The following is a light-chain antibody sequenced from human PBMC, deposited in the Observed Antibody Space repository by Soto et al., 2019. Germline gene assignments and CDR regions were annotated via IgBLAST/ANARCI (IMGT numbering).Light chain of an antibody. CDR3: QQYNSYPWT. CDR1: QSISNN. V-gene: IGKV3-15*01. J-gene: IGKJ1*01. Sequence: IVMTQSPATLSLSPGEKATLSCRASQSISNNLAWFQQKPGQVPRLLIYGASNRATGVSARFSGSGSGTDFTLTISSLQPDDFATYYCQQYNSYPWTFGQGTKVDIK. CDR2: GAS.